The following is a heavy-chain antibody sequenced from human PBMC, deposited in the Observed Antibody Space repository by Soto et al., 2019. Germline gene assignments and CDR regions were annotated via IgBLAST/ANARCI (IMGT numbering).Heavy chain of an antibody. CDR1: GGSFSGYY. CDR2: INHGGTS. V-gene: IGHV4-34*01. J-gene: IGHJ6*02. Sequence: SETQSLTCAVQGGSFSGYYWGWIRQPPGKGLEWIGEINHGGTSNYNPSLKSRAIISVDTSKNQFSLKLTSVTAEDTALYFDWLPSHYYYYGMDVWGQGTTVTVSS. D-gene: IGHD3-9*01. CDR3: WLPSHYYYYGMDV.